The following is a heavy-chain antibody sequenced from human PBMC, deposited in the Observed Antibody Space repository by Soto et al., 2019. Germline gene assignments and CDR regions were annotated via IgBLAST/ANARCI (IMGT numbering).Heavy chain of an antibody. V-gene: IGHV1-58*01. J-gene: IGHJ4*02. CDR2: IVVGSGNT. Sequence: ASVKVSCKASGFTFTSSAVQWVRQARGQRLERIGWIVVGSGNTNYAQKFQERVTITRDMSTSTAYMELSSLRSEDTAVYYCAAEPHYYDSSGYYYGLDYWGQGTLVTVSS. CDR1: GFTFTSSA. D-gene: IGHD3-22*01. CDR3: AAEPHYYDSSGYYYGLDY.